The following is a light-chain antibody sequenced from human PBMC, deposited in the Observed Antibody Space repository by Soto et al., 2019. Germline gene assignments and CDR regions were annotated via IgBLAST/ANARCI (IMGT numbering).Light chain of an antibody. CDR3: IDYTSSSTLVV. Sequence: QSALTQPASVSGSPGQSITISCTGTSSDVGGYNYVSWYQQHPGKAPKLMIYEVSNRPSWVSNRFSCSKSGNTASLTIAGIQAEDEADYYSIDYTSSSTLVVFGGGTKVTAL. V-gene: IGLV2-14*01. CDR2: EVS. CDR1: SSDVGGYNY. J-gene: IGLJ2*01.